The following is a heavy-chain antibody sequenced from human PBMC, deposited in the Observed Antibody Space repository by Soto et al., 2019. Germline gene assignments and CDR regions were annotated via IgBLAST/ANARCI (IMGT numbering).Heavy chain of an antibody. CDR3: AKPAGGSGSYYNRDYYYYYYMDV. CDR2: ISGSGGST. D-gene: IGHD3-10*01. CDR1: GFTFSSYA. Sequence: GGSLRLSCAASGFTFSSYAMSWVRQAPGKGLEWVSAISGSGGSTYYADSVKGRFTISRDNSKNTLYLQMNSLRAEDTAVYYCAKPAGGSGSYYNRDYYYYYYMDVWGKGTTVTVSS. V-gene: IGHV3-23*01. J-gene: IGHJ6*03.